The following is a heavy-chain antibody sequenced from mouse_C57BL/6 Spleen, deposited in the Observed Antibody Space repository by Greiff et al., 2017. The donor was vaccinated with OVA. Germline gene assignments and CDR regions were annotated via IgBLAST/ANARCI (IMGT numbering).Heavy chain of an antibody. J-gene: IGHJ3*01. V-gene: IGHV1-50*01. D-gene: IGHD4-1*01. Sequence: QVQLQQPGAELVKPGASVKLSCKASGYTFSSYWMQWVKQRPGQGLEWIGEIDPSDSYTNYNQKFKGKATLTVDTSSSTAYMQLSSLTSEDSAVYYCAGTGTWFAYWGQGTLVTVSA. CDR3: AGTGTWFAY. CDR2: IDPSDSYT. CDR1: GYTFSSYW.